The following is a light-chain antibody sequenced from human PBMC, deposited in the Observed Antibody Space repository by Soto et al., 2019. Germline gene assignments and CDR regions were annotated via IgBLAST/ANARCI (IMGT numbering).Light chain of an antibody. CDR2: EAS. V-gene: IGKV3-11*01. Sequence: VLTQSPGTLSLSPGERATLSCRASRSVTTFLAWYQQRPGQAPRLLISEASNRAAGIPARFSGSGSGTDFTLTISSLEPEDFGVYYCQQSHNWPRTFGQGTKVEIK. CDR1: RSVTTF. CDR3: QQSHNWPRT. J-gene: IGKJ1*01.